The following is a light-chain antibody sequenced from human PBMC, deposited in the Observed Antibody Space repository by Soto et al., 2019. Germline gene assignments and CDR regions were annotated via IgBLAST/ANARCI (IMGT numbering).Light chain of an antibody. Sequence: DKGMTQSPATLSVTPGERATLSCRAIQNVSSNLAWYQQKPGQAPRLLLYGASTRATGFPARFSGSGSGTDFTLTISSLQSEDLAIYYCLQYNNWPHAYTFAPGTNVDIK. CDR2: GAS. CDR1: QNVSSN. J-gene: IGKJ3*01. CDR3: LQYNNWPHAYT. V-gene: IGKV3-15*01.